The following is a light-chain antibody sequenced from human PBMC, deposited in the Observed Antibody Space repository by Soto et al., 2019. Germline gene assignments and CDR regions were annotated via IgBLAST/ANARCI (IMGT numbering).Light chain of an antibody. J-gene: IGKJ1*01. CDR2: KIS. CDR1: QSLVNSDGNTY. Sequence: IVMTQTPLSSPVTLGQPASISCRSSQSLVNSDGNTYLSWLQQRPGQPPRLLIYKISNRLSVLPDRFSGSGAGTDFTLNIRGVEAEDVGLYYCMQATQFPWTFGQGTRVEIK. CDR3: MQATQFPWT. V-gene: IGKV2-24*01.